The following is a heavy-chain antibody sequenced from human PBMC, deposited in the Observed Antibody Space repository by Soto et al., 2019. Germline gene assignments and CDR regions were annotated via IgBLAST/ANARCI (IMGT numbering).Heavy chain of an antibody. CDR3: SRALIGSHGIDV. D-gene: IGHD1-26*01. J-gene: IGHJ6*02. Sequence: EVQLLESGGGLVQPGGSLRLSCAASGFTFSDYAMNWVRQAPGKGLEWVSAISKDAARTYYADSVKGRFTSSRDNSKNTLYLQLNSLRADDTAVYYCSRALIGSHGIDVWGQGTTVTVSS. CDR2: ISKDAART. V-gene: IGHV3-23*01. CDR1: GFTFSDYA.